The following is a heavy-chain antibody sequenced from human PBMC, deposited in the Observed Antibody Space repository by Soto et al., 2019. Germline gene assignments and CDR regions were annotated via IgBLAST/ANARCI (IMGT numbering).Heavy chain of an antibody. CDR1: GFTFSSYG. Sequence: QVQLVESGGGVVQPGRSLRLSCAAPGFTFSSYGMHWVRQAPGKGLEWVAVIWYDGSNKYYADSVKGRFTISRDNSKNTLYLQMNSLRAEDTAVYYCARTDYGGTYFDYWGQGTLVTVSS. D-gene: IGHD4-17*01. CDR3: ARTDYGGTYFDY. J-gene: IGHJ4*02. V-gene: IGHV3-33*01. CDR2: IWYDGSNK.